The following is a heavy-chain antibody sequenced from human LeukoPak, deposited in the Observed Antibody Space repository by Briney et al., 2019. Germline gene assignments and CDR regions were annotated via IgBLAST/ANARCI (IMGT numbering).Heavy chain of an antibody. CDR1: GGSISSSSYY. D-gene: IGHD5-12*01. V-gene: IGHV4-39*07. Sequence: PSETLSLTCTVSGGSISSSSYYWGWIRQPPGKGLEWIGSIYYSGSTYYNPSLKSRVTISVDTSKNQFSLKLSSVTAADTAVYYCARESRDIVATKIFDYWGQGTLVTVSS. J-gene: IGHJ4*02. CDR3: ARESRDIVATKIFDY. CDR2: IYYSGST.